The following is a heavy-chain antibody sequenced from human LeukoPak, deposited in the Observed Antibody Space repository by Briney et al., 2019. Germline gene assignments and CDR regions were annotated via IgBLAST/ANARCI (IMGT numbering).Heavy chain of an antibody. CDR1: GFTFSSYA. CDR3: AKDGEGYYDYVWGSYRYGSGAFDI. CDR2: ISGSGGST. V-gene: IGHV3-23*01. J-gene: IGHJ3*02. D-gene: IGHD3-16*02. Sequence: GGSLRLSCAASGFTFSSYAMSWVRQAPGKGLEWVSAISGSGGSTYYADSVKGRFTISRDNSKNTLYLQMNSLRAEDTAVYYCAKDGEGYYDYVWGSYRYGSGAFDIWGQGAMVTVSS.